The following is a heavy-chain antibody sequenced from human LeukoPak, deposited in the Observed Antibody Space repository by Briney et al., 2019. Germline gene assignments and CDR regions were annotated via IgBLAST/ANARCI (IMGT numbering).Heavy chain of an antibody. Sequence: PGRSLRLSCAASGFTFSSYAMHWVRQAPGKGLEWVAVISYDGSNKYYADSVKGRFTISRDNAKNSLYLQMNSLRAEDTAVYYCAREMMATINFDYWGQGTLVTVSS. CDR2: ISYDGSNK. D-gene: IGHD5-24*01. V-gene: IGHV3-30*04. CDR1: GFTFSSYA. J-gene: IGHJ4*02. CDR3: AREMMATINFDY.